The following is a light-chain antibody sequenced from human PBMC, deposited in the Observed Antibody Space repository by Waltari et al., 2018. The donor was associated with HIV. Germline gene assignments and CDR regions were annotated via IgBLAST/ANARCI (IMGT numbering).Light chain of an antibody. CDR3: SSYSGSNTLV. CDR1: SSNIGSYT. V-gene: IGLV1-44*01. CDR2: RNC. J-gene: IGLJ2*01. Sequence: QSVLTQPPSASGTPGHRVTISCSGSSSNIGSYTVNWYQHLPATAPKLLLFRNCRRPSGVPTRFSASKSGTSASLAISGLQSEDEADYFCSSYSGSNTLVFGGGTKVTVL.